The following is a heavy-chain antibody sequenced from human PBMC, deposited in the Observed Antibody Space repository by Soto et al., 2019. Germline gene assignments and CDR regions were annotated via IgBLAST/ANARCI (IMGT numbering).Heavy chain of an antibody. V-gene: IGHV3-53*01. Sequence: PGGSLRLSCASYCLSVISNYMTWVRQAPGKGLEWVSIIYRGGGTYHADTVKGRSIISRDDSQNTVYLQMNSLTGGDTAVYYCARRDDSETFDIWGQGTMVTVSS. J-gene: IGHJ3*02. CDR1: CLSVISNY. CDR2: IYRGGGT. CDR3: ARRDDSETFDI. D-gene: IGHD5-18*01.